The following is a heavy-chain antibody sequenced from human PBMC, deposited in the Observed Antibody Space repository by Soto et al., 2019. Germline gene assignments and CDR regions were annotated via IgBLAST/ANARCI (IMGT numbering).Heavy chain of an antibody. CDR3: AREKKHQSLGGRFGMDV. J-gene: IGHJ6*02. Sequence: GGCLRLSCAVSGFIFSDFSMNWVRQAPGKGLEWVASIGSSGGYIFYADSVKGRFTISRDNAKKSLDLQINSLRAEDTAVYYCAREKKHQSLGGRFGMDVWGQGTTVTVSS. CDR1: GFIFSDFS. V-gene: IGHV3-21*01. D-gene: IGHD2-2*01. CDR2: IGSSGGYI.